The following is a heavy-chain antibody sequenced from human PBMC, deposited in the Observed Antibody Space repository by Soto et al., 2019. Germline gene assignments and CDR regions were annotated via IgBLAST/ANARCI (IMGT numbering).Heavy chain of an antibody. CDR3: ARDYNDFWSGQFDY. D-gene: IGHD3-3*01. J-gene: IGHJ4*02. CDR2: MNPNSGNT. CDR1: GYTFTSYD. V-gene: IGHV1-8*01. Sequence: GASVKVSCKASGYTFTSYDINWVRQATGQGLEWMGWMNPNSGNTGYAQKFQGRVTMTRNTSISTAYMELSSLRSDDTAVYYCARDYNDFWSGQFDYWGQGALVTVSS.